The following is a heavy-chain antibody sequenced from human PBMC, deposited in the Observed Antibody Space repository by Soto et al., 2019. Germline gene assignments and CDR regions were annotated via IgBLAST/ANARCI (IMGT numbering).Heavy chain of an antibody. J-gene: IGHJ4*02. D-gene: IGHD3-22*01. Sequence: ASVKVSCKASGYTFTSYGISWVRQAPGQGLEWMGWISAYNGNTNYAQKLQGRVTMTTDTSTSTAYMELRSLRSDDTAVYYCASDQVTYYYDSSGYGFDYWGQGTLVTVSS. CDR3: ASDQVTYYYDSSGYGFDY. CDR1: GYTFTSYG. V-gene: IGHV1-18*01. CDR2: ISAYNGNT.